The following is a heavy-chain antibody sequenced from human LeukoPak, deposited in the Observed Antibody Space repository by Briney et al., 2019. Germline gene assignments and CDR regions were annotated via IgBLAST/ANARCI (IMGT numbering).Heavy chain of an antibody. CDR1: GFTFSSYA. D-gene: IGHD6-19*01. Sequence: TGGSLRLSCAASGFTFSSYAMSWVRQAPGKGLEWVSTISGSGGSTYYADSVKGHFTISRDNSKNTLYLQMNSLRAEDTAVYYCAKDDHGGSGWRDYFDYWGQGTLVTVSS. V-gene: IGHV3-23*01. J-gene: IGHJ4*02. CDR3: AKDDHGGSGWRDYFDY. CDR2: ISGSGGST.